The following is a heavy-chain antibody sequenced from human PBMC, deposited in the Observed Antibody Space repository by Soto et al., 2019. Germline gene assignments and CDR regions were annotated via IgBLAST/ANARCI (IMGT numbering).Heavy chain of an antibody. CDR2: IYYSGST. V-gene: IGHV4-31*03. J-gene: IGHJ6*02. CDR1: GGAISSGGYY. CDR3: AREVGGYLPEYDYYGMDV. D-gene: IGHD3-22*01. Sequence: QVQLQESGPGLVKPSQTLSLTCTVSGGAISSGGYYWRWIRQHPGKGLEWIGDIYYSGSTYYNPSLKSRVTISVDTSKNQFSLKLSSVTAADTAVYYCAREVGGYLPEYDYYGMDVWGQGTTVTVSS.